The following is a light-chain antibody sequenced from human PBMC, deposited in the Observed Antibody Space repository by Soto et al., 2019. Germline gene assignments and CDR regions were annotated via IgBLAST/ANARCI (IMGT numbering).Light chain of an antibody. CDR2: DAS. CDR3: QQYNSYSPAT. J-gene: IGKJ1*01. Sequence: DIPMTPSPSMLSASVGDRVTIACRASQSIRRWLAWYQQKPGKAPKLLIFDASTLESGVPSRFSGRGSETEFTLTISSLQPDDFATYYCQQYNSYSPATFGQGTKVEI. CDR1: QSIRRW. V-gene: IGKV1-5*01.